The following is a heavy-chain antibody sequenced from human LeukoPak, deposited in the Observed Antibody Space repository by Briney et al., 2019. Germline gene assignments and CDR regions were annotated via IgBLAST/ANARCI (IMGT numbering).Heavy chain of an antibody. CDR3: ARGPYKYDGSGAFDI. V-gene: IGHV4-59*01. CDR1: GGSISSYY. CDR2: IYYSGST. Sequence: SETLSLTCTVSGGSISSYYWSWIRQPPGKGLEWIGYIYYSGSTNYNPSLKSRVTISVDTSKNQFYLKLSSVTAADTAVYYCARGPYKYDGSGAFDIWGQGTMVTVSS. J-gene: IGHJ3*02. D-gene: IGHD3-22*01.